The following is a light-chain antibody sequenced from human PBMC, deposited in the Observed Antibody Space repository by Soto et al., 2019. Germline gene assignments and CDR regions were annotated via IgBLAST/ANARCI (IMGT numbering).Light chain of an antibody. CDR3: QQYNYWPRT. J-gene: IGKJ2*01. Sequence: ETVMTQSPATLSVSPGERATVSCRASHNVGTKLAWYEQKPGQAPRLVIHGASTRATGIPDRFSGSGSGTEFTLTISSLHSEDLAVYYCQQYNYWPRTFGQGTKLEIK. CDR1: HNVGTK. CDR2: GAS. V-gene: IGKV3-15*01.